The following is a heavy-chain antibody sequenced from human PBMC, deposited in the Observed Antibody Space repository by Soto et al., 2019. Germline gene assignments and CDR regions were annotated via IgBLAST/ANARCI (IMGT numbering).Heavy chain of an antibody. CDR3: ASDTYGDYPVYFLP. CDR2: ISPYNVNT. Sequence: VQLVQSGTEVKKSGASVKVSCKAAGYTFTYYFIIWMRHAPGQGLEWMGCISPYNVNTNYAQKLQGIVTMTTDTSAITAYMELRSLSSDDTAVYYCASDTYGDYPVYFLPWGQGTLVTVSS. CDR1: GYTFTYYF. V-gene: IGHV1-18*01. J-gene: IGHJ1*01. D-gene: IGHD4-17*01.